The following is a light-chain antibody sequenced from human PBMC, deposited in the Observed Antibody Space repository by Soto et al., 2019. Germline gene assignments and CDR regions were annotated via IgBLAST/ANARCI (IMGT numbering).Light chain of an antibody. CDR1: QTVSSNY. Sequence: EIPLTQSPDTLSLSPGETATLSCRASQTVSSNYLAWCQQRPGQAPRLLIYGASTRAAGIPDRFSGSGSGTDFTLTITRLEPEDSAVYFCQQYTGPPTTFGQGTRLEV. J-gene: IGKJ5*01. V-gene: IGKV3-20*01. CDR3: QQYTGPPTT. CDR2: GAS.